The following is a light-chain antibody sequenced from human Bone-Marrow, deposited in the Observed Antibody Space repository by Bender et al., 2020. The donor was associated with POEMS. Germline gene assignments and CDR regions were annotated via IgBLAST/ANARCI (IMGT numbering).Light chain of an antibody. Sequence: SVLTQPPSASGTPGQRVSISCSGSSSNIGSTFVYWYQQLPGTAPKLIIYNSDQRPSGVPDRFSGSMSGTSASLAISGLHSEDEADYYCVAWDDTLNGWVFGGGTKLTVL. V-gene: IGLV1-44*01. CDR2: NSD. J-gene: IGLJ2*01. CDR1: SSNIGSTF. CDR3: VAWDDTLNGWV.